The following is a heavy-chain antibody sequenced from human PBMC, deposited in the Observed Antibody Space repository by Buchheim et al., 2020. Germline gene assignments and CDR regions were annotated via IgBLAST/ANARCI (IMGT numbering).Heavy chain of an antibody. D-gene: IGHD3-10*01. J-gene: IGHJ4*02. CDR1: GFAFSSYG. Sequence: EVHLVESGGGLVKPGGSLRLSCAASGFAFSSYGVNWVRQAPGKGLEWVSRINSDGSTTTYADSVKGRFTISRDNAKNTLHLQMNSLRAEDTAVYHCTRDADHYYGSGNQDYWGQGTL. CDR2: INSDGSTT. CDR3: TRDADHYYGSGNQDY. V-gene: IGHV3-74*01.